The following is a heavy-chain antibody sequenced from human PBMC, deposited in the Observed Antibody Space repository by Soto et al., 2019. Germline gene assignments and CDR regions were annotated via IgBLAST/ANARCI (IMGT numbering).Heavy chain of an antibody. Sequence: ASVKVSCKASGYTFTSFYIHWVRQAPGQGLEWMGIVNPNGGSTNYAKNFKGRITISRDTSTSTVYMDLSSLRSEDTAVYYCARGLASGDYWGQGTLVTVSS. CDR1: GYTFTSFY. D-gene: IGHD6-6*01. CDR2: VNPNGGST. CDR3: ARGLASGDY. V-gene: IGHV1-46*03. J-gene: IGHJ4*02.